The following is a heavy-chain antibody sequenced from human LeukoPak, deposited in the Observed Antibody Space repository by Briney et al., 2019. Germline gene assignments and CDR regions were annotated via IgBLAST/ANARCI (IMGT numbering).Heavy chain of an antibody. D-gene: IGHD3-22*01. CDR3: ARERYYYDSSGYSSRPFDI. CDR1: GGSISSYY. V-gene: IGHV4-59*01. J-gene: IGHJ3*02. Sequence: SETLSLTCTVSGGSISSYYWSWIRQPPEKGLEWIGYIYYSGSTNYNPSLKSRVTISVDTSKNQFSLKLSSVTAADTAVYYCARERYYYDSSGYSSRPFDIWGQGTMVTVSS. CDR2: IYYSGST.